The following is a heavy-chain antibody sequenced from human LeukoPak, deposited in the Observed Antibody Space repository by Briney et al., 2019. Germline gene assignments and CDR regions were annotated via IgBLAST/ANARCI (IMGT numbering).Heavy chain of an antibody. D-gene: IGHD5-24*01. CDR2: IHYSGST. Sequence: SQTLSLTCIVSGGSISSGSYYWSWIRQHPGKGLEWIGYIHYSGSTYYNPSLKSRVTISIDTSKSHFSLKLSSVTAADTAVYYCARARRDGCNYIDYWGQGTLVTVSS. J-gene: IGHJ4*02. V-gene: IGHV4-31*03. CDR3: ARARRDGCNYIDY. CDR1: GGSISSGSYY.